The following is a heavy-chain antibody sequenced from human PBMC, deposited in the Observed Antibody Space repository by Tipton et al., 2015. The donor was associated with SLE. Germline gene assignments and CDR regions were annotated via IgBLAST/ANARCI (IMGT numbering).Heavy chain of an antibody. Sequence: TLSLTCSVSGGSISSRSYYWGWIRQPPGMGLEWIGSIYYSGSTFHNPSLKSRLTISVDTSKNQFSLKLSSVTAADTAVYYCARDHFAGDYQGEYYYYGMDVWGQGTTVTVSS. D-gene: IGHD4-17*01. CDR2: IYYSGST. J-gene: IGHJ6*02. V-gene: IGHV4-39*07. CDR3: ARDHFAGDYQGEYYYYGMDV. CDR1: GGSISSRSYY.